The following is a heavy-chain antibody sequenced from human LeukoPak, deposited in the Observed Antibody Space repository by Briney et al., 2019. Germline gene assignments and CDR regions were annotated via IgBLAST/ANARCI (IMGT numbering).Heavy chain of an antibody. CDR3: ARERAGIVGATGPFDY. D-gene: IGHD1-26*01. V-gene: IGHV1-69*06. J-gene: IGHJ4*02. CDR2: IIPIFGTA. Sequence: SVKVSCKASGGTFSSYAISWVRQAPGQGLEWMGGIIPIFGTANYAQKFQGRVTITADKSTSTAYMGLSSLRSEDTAVYYCARERAGIVGATGPFDYWGQGTLVTVSS. CDR1: GGTFSSYA.